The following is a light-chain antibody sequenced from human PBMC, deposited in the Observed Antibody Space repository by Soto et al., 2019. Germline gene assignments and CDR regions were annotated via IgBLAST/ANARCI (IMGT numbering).Light chain of an antibody. CDR2: AAS. J-gene: IGKJ5*01. CDR3: QQYHDYPIT. CDR1: QGINSR. Sequence: DIQMTQSPSSLSASVGDRVTITCRASQGINSRLAWYQKKPGQAPWCLIFAASSLQSGVPSRFSGSESGPDFTLTISSLQPEVFATYYCQQYHDYPITFGQGTRLEIK. V-gene: IGKV1D-16*01.